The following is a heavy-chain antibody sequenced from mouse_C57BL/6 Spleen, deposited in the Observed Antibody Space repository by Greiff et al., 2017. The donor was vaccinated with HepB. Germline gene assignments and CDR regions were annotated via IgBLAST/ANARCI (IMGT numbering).Heavy chain of an antibody. J-gene: IGHJ2*01. CDR3: ACNYGRILYLDY. V-gene: IGHV1-50*01. CDR2: IDPSDSNT. D-gene: IGHD1-1*01. CDR1: GYTFTSYW. Sequence: QVQLQQPGAELVKPGASVKLSCKASGYTFTSYWMQWVKQRPGQGLEWIGEIDPSDSNTNYNQKFKGKATLTVDTSSSTAYMQLSSLTSEDSAVYYCACNYGRILYLDYWGQGTTLTVSS.